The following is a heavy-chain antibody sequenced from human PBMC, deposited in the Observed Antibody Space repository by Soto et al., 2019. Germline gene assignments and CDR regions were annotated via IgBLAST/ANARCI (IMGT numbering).Heavy chain of an antibody. D-gene: IGHD2-8*01. CDR1: GGSISSGGYS. J-gene: IGHJ4*02. Sequence: QLQLQESGSGLVKPSQTLSLTCAVSGGSISSGGYSWSWIRQPPGKGLEWIGYIYHSGSTYYNPSLXSXVXIXXDRSKNQFSLKLSSVTAADTAVYYFASSNGLGFDYWGQGTLVTVSS. CDR3: ASSNGLGFDY. CDR2: IYHSGST. V-gene: IGHV4-30-2*01.